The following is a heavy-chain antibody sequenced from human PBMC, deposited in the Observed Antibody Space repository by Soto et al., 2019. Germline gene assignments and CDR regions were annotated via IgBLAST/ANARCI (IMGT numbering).Heavy chain of an antibody. CDR2: IWYDGSNK. Sequence: QVQLVESGGGVVQPGRSLRLSCAASGFTFSSYGMHWVRQAPGKGLEWVAVIWYDGSNKYYADSVKGRFTISRDNSKNTLYLQMNSLRAEDTAVYYCARPYCSSTSCYYAFDIWGQGTMVTVSS. CDR1: GFTFSSYG. D-gene: IGHD2-2*01. V-gene: IGHV3-33*01. J-gene: IGHJ3*02. CDR3: ARPYCSSTSCYYAFDI.